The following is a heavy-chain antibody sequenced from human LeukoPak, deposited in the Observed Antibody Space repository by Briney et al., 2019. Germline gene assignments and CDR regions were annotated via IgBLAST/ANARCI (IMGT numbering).Heavy chain of an antibody. Sequence: ASVKVTCKASGYTFTSYDINWVRQATGQELEWMGWMNPNSGKTGYAQKFQGRVTMTRNTSISTAYMELSSLRSEDTAVYYCARGCLRYCSSTSCYASRCYYGMDVWGQGTTVTVSS. V-gene: IGHV1-8*01. CDR2: MNPNSGKT. J-gene: IGHJ6*02. CDR1: GYTFTSYD. CDR3: ARGCLRYCSSTSCYASRCYYGMDV. D-gene: IGHD2-2*01.